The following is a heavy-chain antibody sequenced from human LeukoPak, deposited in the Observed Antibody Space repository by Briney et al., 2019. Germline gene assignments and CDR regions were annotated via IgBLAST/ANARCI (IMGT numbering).Heavy chain of an antibody. V-gene: IGHV3-74*01. J-gene: IGHJ4*02. Sequence: HPGGSLRLSCAASGFTLSSYWMHWVRQAPGKGLVWVSRINSDGSSTSYADSVKGRFTISRDNAKNTLYLQMNSLRAEDTAVYYCARDSVYGDYYFDYWGQGTLVTVSS. D-gene: IGHD4-17*01. CDR3: ARDSVYGDYYFDY. CDR2: INSDGSST. CDR1: GFTLSSYW.